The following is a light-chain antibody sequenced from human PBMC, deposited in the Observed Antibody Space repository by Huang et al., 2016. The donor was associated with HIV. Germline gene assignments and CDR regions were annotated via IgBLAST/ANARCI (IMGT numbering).Light chain of an antibody. CDR1: RSVCNN. CDR3: QQYNDWPPWYT. CDR2: GAS. J-gene: IGKJ2*01. Sequence: IVMTQSPATLSVSPGERVTLSCRASRSVCNNFAWYQQKVGQPPRLLIYGASTRATGIAARFSVSGSGTDFTLTISSLQSEDFAVYYCQQYNDWPPWYTFGQGTKLEIK. V-gene: IGKV3-15*01.